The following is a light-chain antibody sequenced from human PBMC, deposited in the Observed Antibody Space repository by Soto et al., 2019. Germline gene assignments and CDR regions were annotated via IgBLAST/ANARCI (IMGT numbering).Light chain of an antibody. V-gene: IGLV2-8*01. CDR3: SSYAGSDIFV. Sequence: HSALTQPASVSGSPGQSITISCTGTSSDVGGYNYVFWYQQHPGKAPKLMIYEVNKRPSGVPDRFSGSKFGNTASLTVSGLQAEDEADYYCSSYAGSDIFVFGGGTKLTVL. J-gene: IGLJ2*01. CDR2: EVN. CDR1: SSDVGGYNY.